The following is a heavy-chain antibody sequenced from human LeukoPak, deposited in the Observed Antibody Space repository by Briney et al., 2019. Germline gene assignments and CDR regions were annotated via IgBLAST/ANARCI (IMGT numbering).Heavy chain of an antibody. J-gene: IGHJ5*02. CDR3: ASTVRGITMVRGVISPTNWFDP. D-gene: IGHD3-10*01. CDR1: GGSISSGGYY. Sequence: PSQTLSLTCTVSGGSISSGGYYWSWIRQHPGKGLEWIGYIYYSGSTYYNPSLKSRVTISVDPSKNQFSLKLSSVTAADTAVYYCASTVRGITMVRGVISPTNWFDPWGQGTLVTVSS. V-gene: IGHV4-31*03. CDR2: IYYSGST.